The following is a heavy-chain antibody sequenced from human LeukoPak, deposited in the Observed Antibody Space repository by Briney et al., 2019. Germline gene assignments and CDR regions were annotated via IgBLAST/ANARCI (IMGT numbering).Heavy chain of an antibody. CDR3: ARDSDGGYDPGNAFDI. D-gene: IGHD5-12*01. J-gene: IGHJ3*02. Sequence: PGGSLRLSCAASGFTFSSYWMHWVRQAPGKGLVWVSRIKSDGRTTSYADSVKGRLTISRDNAKNSLYLQMNSLRAEDTALYYCARDSDGGYDPGNAFDIWGQGTMVTVSS. CDR2: IKSDGRTT. V-gene: IGHV3-74*01. CDR1: GFTFSSYW.